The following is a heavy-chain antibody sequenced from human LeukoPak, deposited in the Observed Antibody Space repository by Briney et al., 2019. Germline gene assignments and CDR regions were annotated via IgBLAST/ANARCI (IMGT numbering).Heavy chain of an antibody. CDR2: ISSNGGST. Sequence: PGGSLRLSCSASGFTFSSYAMHWVRQAPGKGLEYVSAISSNGGSTYYADSVKGRFTISRDNSKNTLYLQMSSLRAEDTAVYYCVKGRWLYSFQYWGQGTLVTVSS. CDR1: GFTFSSYA. CDR3: VKGRWLYSFQY. J-gene: IGHJ4*02. V-gene: IGHV3-64D*06. D-gene: IGHD5-24*01.